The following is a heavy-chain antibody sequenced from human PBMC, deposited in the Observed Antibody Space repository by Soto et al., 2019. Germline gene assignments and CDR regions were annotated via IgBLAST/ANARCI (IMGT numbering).Heavy chain of an antibody. J-gene: IGHJ6*02. D-gene: IGHD2-2*01. V-gene: IGHV1-69*13. CDR3: ARHDCISSSCYYYYYYGLDV. Sequence: SVKVSCKASGGTFSSYGISWVRQAPGQGLEWMGGIIPIFDTANYAQKFQGRVTFTADESTSTAYMELSSLRSEDTAVYYCARHDCISSSCYYYYYYGLDVWGLGTTVTVSS. CDR1: GGTFSSYG. CDR2: IIPIFDTA.